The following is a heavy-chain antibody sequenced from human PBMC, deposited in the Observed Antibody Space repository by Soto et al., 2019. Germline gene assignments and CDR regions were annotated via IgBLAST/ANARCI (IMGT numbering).Heavy chain of an antibody. CDR2: IDPSDSYT. D-gene: IGHD2-15*01. CDR3: ARRSIVVVADNKGVVYGMDV. CDR1: GYSFTSYW. J-gene: IGHJ6*02. V-gene: IGHV5-10-1*01. Sequence: GESLKISCKGSGYSFTSYWTSWVRQMPGKGLEWMGRIDPSDSYTNYSPSFQGHVTISADKSISTAYLQWSSLKASDTAMYYCARRSIVVVADNKGVVYGMDVWGQGTTVTLSS.